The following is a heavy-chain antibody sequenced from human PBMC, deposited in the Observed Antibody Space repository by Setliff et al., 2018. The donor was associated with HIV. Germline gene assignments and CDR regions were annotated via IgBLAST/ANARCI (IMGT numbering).Heavy chain of an antibody. CDR1: GASFSRSSYY. D-gene: IGHD3-10*01. CDR2: IHFSGTV. Sequence: SETLSLTCTVSGASFSRSSYYWGWIRQPPGKGLEWIGNIHFSGTVYYNPSLKSRVTISVDTSKNQFSLKLSSVTAADTAIYYCARERSALLWKNWFDPWGQGTLVTVSS. J-gene: IGHJ5*02. CDR3: ARERSALLWKNWFDP. V-gene: IGHV4-39*02.